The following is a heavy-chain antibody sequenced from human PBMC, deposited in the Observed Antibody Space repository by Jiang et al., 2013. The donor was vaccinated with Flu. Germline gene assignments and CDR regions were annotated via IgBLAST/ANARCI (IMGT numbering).Heavy chain of an antibody. V-gene: IGHV4-4*07. Sequence: PGLVKPSETLSLTCVVSGGSISGHYWNWIRQPVGKGLEWIGRIYSSGSTDYNPSLKSRVSMSLDTSKNLFSLKVNSVTAADTAVYYCTRVADIGETDMGYYSDYWGQGTLVT. CDR3: TRVADIGETDMGYYSDY. J-gene: IGHJ4*02. CDR1: GGSISGHY. D-gene: IGHD5-18*01. CDR2: IYSSGST.